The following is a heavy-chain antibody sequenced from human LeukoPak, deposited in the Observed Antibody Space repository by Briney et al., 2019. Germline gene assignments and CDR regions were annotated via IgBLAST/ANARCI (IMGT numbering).Heavy chain of an antibody. CDR3: ARDSHPIGEWLFPFDP. V-gene: IGHV3-30-3*01. D-gene: IGHD3-3*01. J-gene: IGHJ5*02. CDR1: GFTFSSYA. CDR2: ISYDGSNK. Sequence: GGSLRLSCAASGFTFSSYAMHWVRQAPGKGLEWVAVISYDGSNKYYADSVKGRFTISRDNSKNTLYLQMNSLRAEDTAVYYCARDSHPIGEWLFPFDPWGQGTLVTVSS.